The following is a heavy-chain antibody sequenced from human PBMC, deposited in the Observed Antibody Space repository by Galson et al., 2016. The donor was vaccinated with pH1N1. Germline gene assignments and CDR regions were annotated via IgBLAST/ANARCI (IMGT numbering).Heavy chain of an antibody. CDR3: ARNGYGDYVGYFDY. D-gene: IGHD4-17*01. J-gene: IGHJ4*02. CDR2: IYWDDDK. Sequence: PALVKPTQTLTLTCTFSGISLSTSGVGVGWIRQPPGKAPEWLALIYWDDDKRYSPSLKSRLTITKDTSKNQVVLTMTNMDPVDTATYYCARNGYGDYVGYFDYWGQGTLVTVSS. CDR1: GISLSTSGVG. V-gene: IGHV2-5*02.